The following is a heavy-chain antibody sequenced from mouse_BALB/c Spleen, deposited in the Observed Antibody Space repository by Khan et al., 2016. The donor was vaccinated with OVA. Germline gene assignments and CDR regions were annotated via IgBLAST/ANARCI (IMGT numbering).Heavy chain of an antibody. CDR2: IAYSGNI. Sequence: VRLQQSGPSLVKPSQTLSLSCSVTGDSITSGFWNWIRKFPGNKFEYLGYIAYSGNIYYNPSLNSRISITRDTSKSQYYLQLNSVTTKDTATYYCARSYGSWAMDYWGQGTSVTVSS. D-gene: IGHD1-1*01. J-gene: IGHJ4*01. V-gene: IGHV3-8*02. CDR3: ARSYGSWAMDY. CDR1: GDSITSGF.